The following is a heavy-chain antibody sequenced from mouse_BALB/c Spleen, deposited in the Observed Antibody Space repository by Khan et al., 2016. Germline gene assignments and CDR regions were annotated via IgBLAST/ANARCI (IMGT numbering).Heavy chain of an antibody. CDR1: GFSLTSYC. CDR2: IWSDGST. J-gene: IGHJ4*01. V-gene: IGHV2-6-1*01. Sequence: QVQLKESGPGLVAPSQSLSITCTISGFSLTSYCVHWVHQPPGKGLEWLVVIWSDGSTTYNSALKSRLSISKDDSKSQVFLKMNSLQTDDTAMEYCAGRGDYGGYYNAMDYWGQGTTVTVSS. D-gene: IGHD2-4*01. CDR3: AGRGDYGGYYNAMDY.